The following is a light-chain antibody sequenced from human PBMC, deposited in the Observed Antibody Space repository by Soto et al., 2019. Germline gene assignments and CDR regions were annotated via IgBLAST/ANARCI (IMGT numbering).Light chain of an antibody. J-gene: IGKJ1*01. Sequence: EIVLTQSPGTLSLSPGERATLSCRASQTVGSSFLAWYQQKPGQAPSLLIYGTSSRATGIPDRFSGSGSGTDFTLTISRLEPEDFAVYYCQQYGSSSWTFGQGTKV. CDR1: QTVGSSF. V-gene: IGKV3-20*01. CDR3: QQYGSSSWT. CDR2: GTS.